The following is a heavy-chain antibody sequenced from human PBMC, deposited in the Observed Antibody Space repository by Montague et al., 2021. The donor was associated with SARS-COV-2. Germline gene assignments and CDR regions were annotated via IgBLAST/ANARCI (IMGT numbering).Heavy chain of an antibody. J-gene: IGHJ6*02. CDR1: GGSISSSNYY. Sequence: SETLSFTCTVSGGSISSSNYYWGWIRQPPGKGLEWIGNMYYSGSTYYNPSLKSRVTISIDASKNQFSLKLSSVTAADTAVYYCARDDIVLQGVTKGMDVWGQGTTVTVPS. CDR2: MYYSGST. D-gene: IGHD3-10*01. V-gene: IGHV4-39*07. CDR3: ARDDIVLQGVTKGMDV.